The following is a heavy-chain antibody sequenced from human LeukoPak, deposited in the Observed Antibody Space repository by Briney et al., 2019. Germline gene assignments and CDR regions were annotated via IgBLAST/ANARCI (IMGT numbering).Heavy chain of an antibody. Sequence: PGGSLRLSCAASGFTFSRYWMHWGRQAPGKGLVWISRINPEETTTSYADSVRGRFTISRDNAKNTLYLEMNSLRTEDTAVYYCARGGLEPVDYWGQGSLVTVSS. CDR3: ARGGLEPVDY. D-gene: IGHD1-14*01. J-gene: IGHJ4*02. CDR1: GFTFSRYW. CDR2: INPEETTT. V-gene: IGHV3-74*01.